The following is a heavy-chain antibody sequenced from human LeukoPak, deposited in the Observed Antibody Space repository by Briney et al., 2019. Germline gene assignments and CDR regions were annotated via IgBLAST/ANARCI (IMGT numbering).Heavy chain of an antibody. J-gene: IGHJ6*02. CDR3: ARDSDFYDSLTFYGMDV. V-gene: IGHV3-23*01. Sequence: AGGSLRLSCAASGFSFTDYAMSWVRQAPGKGLEWVSDIRATSGITYYADSVKGRFTISRDNSKKMLCLQMNSLRADDTALYYCARDSDFYDSLTFYGMDVWGQGTTVIVSS. CDR2: IRATSGIT. CDR1: GFSFTDYA. D-gene: IGHD3-3*01.